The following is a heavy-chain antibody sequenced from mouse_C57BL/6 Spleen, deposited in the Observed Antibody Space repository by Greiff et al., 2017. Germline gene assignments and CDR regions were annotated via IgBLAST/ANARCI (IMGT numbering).Heavy chain of an antibody. Sequence: QVQLQQSGAELARPGASVKLSCKASGYTFTNYGISWVKQRTGQGLEWIGEIYPRSGNTYYNEKFKGKATLTADKSSSTAYMELRSLTSEDAAVYFCATGDGTYFDYWGQGTTLTVSS. CDR2: IYPRSGNT. CDR3: ATGDGTYFDY. V-gene: IGHV1-81*01. CDR1: GYTFTNYG. J-gene: IGHJ2*01. D-gene: IGHD3-3*01.